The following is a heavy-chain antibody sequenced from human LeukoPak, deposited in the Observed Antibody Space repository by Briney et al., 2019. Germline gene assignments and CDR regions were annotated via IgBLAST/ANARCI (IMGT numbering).Heavy chain of an antibody. CDR2: VWYEGNKK. CDR1: GFSFSSQG. D-gene: IGHD3-22*01. V-gene: IGHV3-33*08. J-gene: IGHJ4*02. CDR3: ARERNYYDTSGRYFSEVPVDY. Sequence: SQSLWCTSSGFSFSSQGVLWVPRAPVKGREWGAVVWYEGNKKYSADAGKGRFSISRDNSKNTLYLQMKSMRVEDTAVYYCARERNYYDTSGRYFSEVPVDYWGQGTLVTGSS.